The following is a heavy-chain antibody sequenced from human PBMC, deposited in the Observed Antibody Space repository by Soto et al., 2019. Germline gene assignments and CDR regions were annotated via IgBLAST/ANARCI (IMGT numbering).Heavy chain of an antibody. CDR1: GGSISGYY. CDR2: IYSDGTT. CDR3: SRVGCSNSKCYTRGIDV. V-gene: IGHV4-4*07. D-gene: IGHD2-2*01. J-gene: IGHJ6*02. Sequence: QMHLQESGPGLVKPSETLSLTCTVSGGSISGYYWSWVRQPAGKGLEWVGRIYSDGTTNYSPSLKSRVTMSLDTAKDQFSLHLNSVTAADTAVYYCSRVGCSNSKCYTRGIDVWGQGTTVTVSS.